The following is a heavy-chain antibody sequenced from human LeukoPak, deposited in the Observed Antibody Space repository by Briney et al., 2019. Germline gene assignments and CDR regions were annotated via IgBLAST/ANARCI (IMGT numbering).Heavy chain of an antibody. J-gene: IGHJ4*02. CDR1: GFTASSDY. CDR3: ARGSGSYSYYFDY. D-gene: IGHD1-26*01. CDR2: IYSGAST. Sequence: GGSLRLSCAASGFTASSDYMSWVLQAPGQELEGWLVIYSGASTYYSDTVKGRFTIARDNSKNTLYLQMTSVRAEDAAVYYCARGSGSYSYYFDYWGQGTLVTVSS. V-gene: IGHV3-53*01.